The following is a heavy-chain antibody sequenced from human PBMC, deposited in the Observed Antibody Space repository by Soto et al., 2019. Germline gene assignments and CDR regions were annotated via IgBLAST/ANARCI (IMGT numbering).Heavy chain of an antibody. Sequence: QVQLVQSGAEVKRPGSSVKVSCKASGDTFAFHSINWVRQAPGLGLEWMGRINPILSMSNYAQRFQGRVTMAADNSTSTAYMVICSMRSEDTAIYYCATSYGSGYRAFDYWGQGALVTVSS. V-gene: IGHV1-69*02. CDR1: GDTFAFHS. J-gene: IGHJ4*02. D-gene: IGHD3-10*01. CDR3: ATSYGSGYRAFDY. CDR2: INPILSMS.